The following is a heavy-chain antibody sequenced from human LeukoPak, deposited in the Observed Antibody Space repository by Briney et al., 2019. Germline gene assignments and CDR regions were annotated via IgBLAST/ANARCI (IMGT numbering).Heavy chain of an antibody. D-gene: IGHD6-19*01. J-gene: IGHJ4*02. CDR3: ASDSSGWYSYFDY. CDR2: IYYSGST. Sequence: SETLSLTCTVSGGSISSSSYYWGWIRQPPGKGLEWIGSIYYSGSTYYNPSLKSRVTISVDTSKNQFSLKLSSVTAADTAVYYCASDSSGWYSYFDYWGQGTLVTVSS. V-gene: IGHV4-39*01. CDR1: GGSISSSSYY.